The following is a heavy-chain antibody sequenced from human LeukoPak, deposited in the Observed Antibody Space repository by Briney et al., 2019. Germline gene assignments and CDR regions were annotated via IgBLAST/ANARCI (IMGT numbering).Heavy chain of an antibody. D-gene: IGHD3-22*01. Sequence: GKTLRLSCAASGFTFSSYSMHRFRHAPAKELEGVAVILYDGSNKYYADSVKGRFTISIDNSKNTLYLQMNSVTAADTAVYYCARAFSSGYFVSDPYYYYYYGMDVWGQGTTVTVSS. CDR2: ILYDGSNK. CDR1: GFTFSSYS. V-gene: IGHV3-33*01. CDR3: ARAFSSGYFVSDPYYYYYYGMDV. J-gene: IGHJ6*01.